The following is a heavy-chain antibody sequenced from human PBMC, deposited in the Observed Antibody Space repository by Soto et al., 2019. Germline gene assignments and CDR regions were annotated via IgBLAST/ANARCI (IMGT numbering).Heavy chain of an antibody. CDR1: GLSFDGYA. CDR3: VKAAGYSSSQGWYDP. D-gene: IGHD5-18*01. J-gene: IGHJ5*02. Sequence: DGSMRLSCAASGLSFDGYAMNWVWHPRGQGLERVSGISWNSGNIDYADSVKGRFTISRDNAKNSLYLKMNSLRDEDTALSYCVKAAGYSSSQGWYDP. V-gene: IGHV3-9*01. CDR2: ISWNSGNI.